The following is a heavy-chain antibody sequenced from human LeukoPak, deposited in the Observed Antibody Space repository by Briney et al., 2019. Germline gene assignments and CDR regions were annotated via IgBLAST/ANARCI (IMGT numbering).Heavy chain of an antibody. D-gene: IGHD6-19*01. J-gene: IGHJ3*02. CDR3: ARGRGSGWYDTFDI. CDR2: IWYDGSNK. Sequence: PGGSLRLSCAASGSTFSSHGMHWVRQAPGKGLEWVAVIWYDGSNKFYADSVRGRFTISRDNSKNTLYVQMNSLRAEDTAVYYCARGRGSGWYDTFDIWGQGTMVTVSS. CDR1: GSTFSSHG. V-gene: IGHV3-33*01.